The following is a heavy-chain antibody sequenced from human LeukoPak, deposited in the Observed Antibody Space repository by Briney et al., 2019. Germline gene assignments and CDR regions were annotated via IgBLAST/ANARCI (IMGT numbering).Heavy chain of an antibody. D-gene: IGHD2-2*01. V-gene: IGHV4-30-4*08. CDR1: GGSISSGDYY. J-gene: IGHJ5*02. Sequence: SETLSLTCTVSGGSISSGDYYWSWIRQPPGKGLEWIGYIYYSGSTYYNPSLKSRVTISVDTSKNQFSLKLSSVTAADTAVYYCARVPRYCRSTSCYLVWFDPWGQGTLVTVSS. CDR3: ARVPRYCRSTSCYLVWFDP. CDR2: IYYSGST.